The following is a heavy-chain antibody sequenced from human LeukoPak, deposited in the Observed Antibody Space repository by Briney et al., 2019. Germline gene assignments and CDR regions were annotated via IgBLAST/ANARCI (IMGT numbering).Heavy chain of an antibody. CDR1: GFTFSDSG. Sequence: GRSLRLSCAASGFTFSDSGMHWVRQAPGKGLVWVSCISFDGSDATYADSVKGRFTISRDNAKNTLHLQIDSLTVEDTAVYYCAVSNWMDPWGQGTLVTVSS. CDR2: ISFDGSDA. CDR3: AVSNWMDP. V-gene: IGHV3-74*01. J-gene: IGHJ5*02.